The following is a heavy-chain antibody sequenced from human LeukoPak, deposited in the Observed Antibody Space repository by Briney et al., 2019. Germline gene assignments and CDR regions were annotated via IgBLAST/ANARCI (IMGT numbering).Heavy chain of an antibody. CDR2: ISWNSGSI. J-gene: IGHJ6*02. CDR3: ARFIVVGPYYYYYGMDV. D-gene: IGHD2-21*01. Sequence: GGSLRLPCAASGFTFDDYAMHWVRQAPGKGLEWVSGISWNSGSIGYADSVKGRFTISRDNAKNSLYLQMNSLRAEDTAVYYCARFIVVGPYYYYYGMDVWGQGTTVTVSS. CDR1: GFTFDDYA. V-gene: IGHV3-9*01.